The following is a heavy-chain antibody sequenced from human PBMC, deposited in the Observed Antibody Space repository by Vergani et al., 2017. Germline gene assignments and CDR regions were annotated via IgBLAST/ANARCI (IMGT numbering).Heavy chain of an antibody. D-gene: IGHD3-3*01. Sequence: QVQLVESGGGVVQPGRSLRLSCAASGFTFSSYGMHWVRQAPGKGLEWVAVISYDGSNKYYADSVKGRFTISRDNSKNTLYLQMNSLRAEDTAVYYCARDSAYYDFWSGLDYYYMDVWGKGTTVTVSS. J-gene: IGHJ6*03. CDR1: GFTFSSYG. V-gene: IGHV3-30*03. CDR3: ARDSAYYDFWSGLDYYYMDV. CDR2: ISYDGSNK.